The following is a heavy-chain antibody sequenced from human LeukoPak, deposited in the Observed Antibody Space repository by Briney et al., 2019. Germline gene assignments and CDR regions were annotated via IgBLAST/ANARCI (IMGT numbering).Heavy chain of an antibody. CDR1: GGSISSGGYS. CDR2: IYYSGST. J-gene: IGHJ4*02. Sequence: SETLSYTGAVSGGSISSGGYSWSWIRQPPGKGLEWIGYIYYSGSTYYNPSLKSRVTISVDRSKNQFSLKLSSVTAADTAVYYCASVYDSSGYYYDYWGQGPLGTVSA. D-gene: IGHD3-22*01. V-gene: IGHV4-30-2*01. CDR3: ASVYDSSGYYYDY.